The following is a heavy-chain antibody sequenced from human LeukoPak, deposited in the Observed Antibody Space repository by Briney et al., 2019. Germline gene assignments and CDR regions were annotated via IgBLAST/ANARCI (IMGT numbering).Heavy chain of an antibody. Sequence: ASVKVSCKASGYTFTSYGISWVRQAPGQGLEWMGWISAYNGNTNYAQKLQGRVTMTTDTSTSTAYMELRSLRSDDTAVYYCARDPVNCSGGSCYWSWFDPWGQGTLVTVSS. CDR1: GYTFTSYG. D-gene: IGHD2-15*01. CDR2: ISAYNGNT. J-gene: IGHJ5*02. CDR3: ARDPVNCSGGSCYWSWFDP. V-gene: IGHV1-18*01.